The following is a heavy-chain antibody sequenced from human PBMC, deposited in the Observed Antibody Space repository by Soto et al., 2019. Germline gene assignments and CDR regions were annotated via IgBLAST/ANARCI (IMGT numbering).Heavy chain of an antibody. D-gene: IGHD1-1*01. CDR2: SSYNGGT. CDR1: ADSSTISNSY. V-gene: IGHV4-39*01. CDR3: ARHRIEVVWRGSDY. Sequence: SGTLSLTCTVSADSSTISNSYWGWLRQPPGKGLQWIGSSSYNGGTFYNPSLKGRVAISVDTSKKQSSLQVTSVTAADTALHLRARHRIEVVWRGSDYWGQGSPVTAS. J-gene: IGHJ4*02.